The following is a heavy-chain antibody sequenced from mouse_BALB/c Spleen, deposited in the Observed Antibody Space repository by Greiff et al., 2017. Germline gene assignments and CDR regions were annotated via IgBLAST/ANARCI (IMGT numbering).Heavy chain of an antibody. Sequence: EVQLVESGGDLVKPGGSLKLSCAASGFTFSSYGMSWVRQTPDKRLEWVATISSGGSYTYYPDSVKGRFTISRDNAKNTLYLQMSSLKSEDTAMYYCARHDDYDWFDYWGQGTLVTVSA. V-gene: IGHV5-6*01. J-gene: IGHJ3*01. D-gene: IGHD2-4*01. CDR3: ARHDDYDWFDY. CDR2: ISSGGSYT. CDR1: GFTFSSYG.